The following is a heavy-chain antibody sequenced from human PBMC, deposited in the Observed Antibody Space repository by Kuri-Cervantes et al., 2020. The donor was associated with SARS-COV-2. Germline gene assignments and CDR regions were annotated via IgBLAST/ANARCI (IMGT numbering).Heavy chain of an antibody. J-gene: IGHJ1*01. CDR3: ARGLKSYYDSSGTKSLQH. Sequence: ASVKVSCKASGYTFTSYVMNWVRQAPGQGLEWMGWINTNTGNPTYAQGFTGRFVFSLDTSVSTAYLQISSLKAEDTAVYYCARGLKSYYDSSGTKSLQHWGQGTRGTVSS. CDR2: INTNTGNP. D-gene: IGHD3-22*01. V-gene: IGHV7-4-1*02. CDR1: GYTFTSYV.